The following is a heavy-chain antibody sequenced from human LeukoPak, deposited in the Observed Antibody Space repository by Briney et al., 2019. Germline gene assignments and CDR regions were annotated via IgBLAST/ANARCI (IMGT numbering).Heavy chain of an antibody. J-gene: IGHJ1*01. CDR2: ISWDSGNT. CDR3: AKGPGAAVGKRYIQH. V-gene: IGHV3-43D*03. D-gene: IGHD6-13*01. CDR1: GFTFDDYA. Sequence: GGSLRLSCVASGFTFDDYAMHWVRQAPGKGLEWVSHISWDSGNTYYADSVKGRFTISRDNSKNSLSLQMNSLRAEDTALYYCAKGPGAAVGKRYIQHWGQGTLVTVSS.